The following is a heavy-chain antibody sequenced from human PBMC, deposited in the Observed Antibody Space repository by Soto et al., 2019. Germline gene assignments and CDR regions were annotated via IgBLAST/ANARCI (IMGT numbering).Heavy chain of an antibody. CDR2: ISSSGSTI. CDR1: GFTFSSYE. Sequence: GGSLRLSCAASGFTFSSYEMNWVRQAPGKGLGWVSYISSSGSTIYYADSVKGRFTISRDNAKNSLYLQMNSLRAEDTAVYYCARGRLYYDFWSGLDYWGQGTLVTVSS. J-gene: IGHJ4*02. D-gene: IGHD3-3*01. V-gene: IGHV3-48*03. CDR3: ARGRLYYDFWSGLDY.